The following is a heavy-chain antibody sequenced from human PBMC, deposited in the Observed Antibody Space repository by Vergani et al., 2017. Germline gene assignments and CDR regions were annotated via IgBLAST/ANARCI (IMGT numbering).Heavy chain of an antibody. J-gene: IGHJ4*02. V-gene: IGHV3-9*01. Sequence: EVQLVESGGGLVQPGRSLRLSCAASGFTFDDYAMHWVRQAPGKGLEWVSGISWNSGSIGYADSVKGRFTISRDNAKNSLYLQMNSLRAEDTALYYCAKESDSSGYYYDYWGQGTLVTVSS. D-gene: IGHD3-22*01. CDR2: ISWNSGSI. CDR1: GFTFDDYA. CDR3: AKESDSSGYYYDY.